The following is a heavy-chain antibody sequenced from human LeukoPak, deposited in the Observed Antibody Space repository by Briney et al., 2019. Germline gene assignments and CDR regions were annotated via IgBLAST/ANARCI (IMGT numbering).Heavy chain of an antibody. J-gene: IGHJ4*02. CDR3: ARAGCSGGSCYYYYFDY. D-gene: IGHD2-15*01. Sequence: GGSLRLSCAASGFTVSSNYMSWVRQAPGKGLEWVSVIYSGGSTYYADSVKGRFTISRDNSKNTLYLQMNSLRAEDTAVYYCARAGCSGGSCYYYYFDYWGQGTLVTVSS. CDR2: IYSGGST. CDR1: GFTVSSNY. V-gene: IGHV3-66*02.